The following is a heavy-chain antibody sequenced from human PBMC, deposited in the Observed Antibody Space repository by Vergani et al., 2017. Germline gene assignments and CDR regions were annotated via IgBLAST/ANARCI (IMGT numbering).Heavy chain of an antibody. Sequence: QVQLQESGPGLVKPSETLSLTCTVSDGSISSSSYYWGWIRQPPGKGLEWIGSIYYSGSTYYNPSLKSRVTISVDTSKNQFSLKLSSVTAADTAVYYFASHLYCGGDCYSGGMDVWGQGTTVTVSS. J-gene: IGHJ6*02. CDR3: ASHLYCGGDCYSGGMDV. CDR2: IYYSGST. V-gene: IGHV4-39*01. CDR1: DGSISSSSYY. D-gene: IGHD2-21*02.